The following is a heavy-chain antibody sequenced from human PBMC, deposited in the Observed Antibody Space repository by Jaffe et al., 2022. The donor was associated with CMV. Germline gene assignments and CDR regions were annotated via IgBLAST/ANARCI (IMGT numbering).Heavy chain of an antibody. V-gene: IGHV1-69*01. Sequence: QVQLVQSGAEVKKPGSSVKVSCKASGGTFSSYAISWVRQAPGQGLEWMGGIIPIFGTANYAQKFQGRVTITADESTSTAYMELSSLRSEDTAVYYCARDTLEYLLYYYYYGMDVWGQGTTVTVSS. J-gene: IGHJ6*02. CDR1: GGTFSSYA. CDR2: IIPIFGTA. CDR3: ARDTLEYLLYYYYYGMDV. D-gene: IGHD6-6*01.